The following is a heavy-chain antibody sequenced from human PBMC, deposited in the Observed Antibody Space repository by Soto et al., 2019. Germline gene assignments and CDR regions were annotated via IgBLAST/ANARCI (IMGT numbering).Heavy chain of an antibody. CDR3: AREVLPLPPYFDY. Sequence: AAGKVSCKAAGGTFSSYAISWVRQAPGQGLEWMGGIIPIFGTANYAQKFQGRVTITADESTSTAYMELSSLRSEDTAVYYCAREVLPLPPYFDYWGQGTLVPVSS. CDR2: IIPIFGTA. V-gene: IGHV1-69*13. D-gene: IGHD2-15*01. CDR1: GGTFSSYA. J-gene: IGHJ4*02.